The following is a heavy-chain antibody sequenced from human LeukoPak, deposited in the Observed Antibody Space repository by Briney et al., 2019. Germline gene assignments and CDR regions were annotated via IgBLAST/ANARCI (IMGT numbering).Heavy chain of an antibody. J-gene: IGHJ4*02. CDR2: ISSGSSAI. V-gene: IGHV3-21*01. D-gene: IGHD4-17*01. CDR3: ARGHTAVTRHFDF. CDR1: GFTFTTYS. Sequence: KAGGSLRLSCEASGFTFTTYSMTWVRQAPGKGLEWVSFISSGSSAIFSADALKGRFTISRDDAKNLLYLDMNRLRAEDTAVYYCARGHTAVTRHFDFWGQGTLVTVSS.